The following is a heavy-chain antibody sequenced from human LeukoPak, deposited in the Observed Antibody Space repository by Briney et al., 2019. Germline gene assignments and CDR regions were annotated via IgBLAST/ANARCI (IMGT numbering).Heavy chain of an antibody. J-gene: IGHJ3*01. V-gene: IGHV4-59*01. CDR3: ARDAKLLGAFDL. Sequence: SETLSLTCTVSGGSISSYYWSWLRQPPGEKLEWIGYLYYSGSTNYNPSLGSRVTISADSSKNQFSPKLTSVTAADTAVYYCARDAKLLGAFDLWGPGTMVTVSS. CDR2: LYYSGST. CDR1: GGSISSYY.